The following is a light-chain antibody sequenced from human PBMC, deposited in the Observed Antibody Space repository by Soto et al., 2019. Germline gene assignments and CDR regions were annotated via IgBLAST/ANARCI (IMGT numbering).Light chain of an antibody. V-gene: IGKV3-20*01. Sequence: ETVLTQSPGTLSLSPGERATLSCRASQSVSSSYLAWYQQKPGQAPRLLIYGASSRATGIPDRFSGSGSGTDFTLSISRLEPEDVAVYYCQQYGWTSWTFGQGTKVEIK. J-gene: IGKJ1*01. CDR2: GAS. CDR1: QSVSSSY. CDR3: QQYGWTSWT.